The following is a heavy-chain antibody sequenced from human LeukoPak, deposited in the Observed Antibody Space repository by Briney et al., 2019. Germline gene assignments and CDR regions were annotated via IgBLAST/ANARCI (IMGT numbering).Heavy chain of an antibody. Sequence: GGSLRLSCAASGFTFSNYAMSWVRQAPGKGLEWVSVIYSGGSTYYADSVKGRFTISRDNSKNTLYLQMNSLRAEDTAVYYCARVGIRYDSSGYPPLDWGQGTLVTVSS. D-gene: IGHD3-22*01. V-gene: IGHV3-53*01. J-gene: IGHJ4*02. CDR3: ARVGIRYDSSGYPPLD. CDR1: GFTFSNYA. CDR2: IYSGGST.